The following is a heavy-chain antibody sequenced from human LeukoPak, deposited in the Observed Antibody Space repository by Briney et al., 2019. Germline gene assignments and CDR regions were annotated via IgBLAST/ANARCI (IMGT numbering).Heavy chain of an antibody. D-gene: IGHD2-15*01. CDR3: ARGDIVVVVAANYYYYYMDV. J-gene: IGHJ6*03. Sequence: SETLSLTCAVYGGSFSDYYWSWIRQPPGEGLEWIGEINHSGSTNYNPSLKSRVTISVDTSKNQFSLKLSSVTAADTAVYYCARGDIVVVVAANYYYYYMDVWGKGTTVTVSS. V-gene: IGHV4-34*01. CDR1: GGSFSDYY. CDR2: INHSGST.